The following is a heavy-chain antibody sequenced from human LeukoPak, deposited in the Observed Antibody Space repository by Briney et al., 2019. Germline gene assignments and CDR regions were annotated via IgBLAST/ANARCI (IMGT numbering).Heavy chain of an antibody. CDR3: ARASITMIVGRDDY. CDR1: GYTFTSYG. V-gene: IGHV1-18*01. D-gene: IGHD3-22*01. Sequence: GASVKVSCKASGYTFTSYGISWVRQAPGQVLEWMGWISAYNSNTNYAQKLQGRVTMTTDTSTSTAYMELRSLRSDDTAVYYCARASITMIVGRDDYWGQGTLVTASS. CDR2: ISAYNSNT. J-gene: IGHJ4*02.